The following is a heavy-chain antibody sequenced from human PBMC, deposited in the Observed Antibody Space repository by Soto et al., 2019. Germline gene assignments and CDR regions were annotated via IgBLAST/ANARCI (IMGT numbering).Heavy chain of an antibody. V-gene: IGHV4-34*01. CDR2: IQHRGST. D-gene: IGHD3-3*01. J-gene: IGHJ4*02. CDR3: ARGGTDYDFWSGYAIKNYFDY. Sequence: SETLSLTCAVYGGSFSGYYWSWIRQPPGKGLEWIGEIQHRGSTNYNPSLKSRVTISVDTSTNQFSLKLRSVTAAATAVYYCARGGTDYDFWSGYAIKNYFDYWGEGTLVTVSS. CDR1: GGSFSGYY.